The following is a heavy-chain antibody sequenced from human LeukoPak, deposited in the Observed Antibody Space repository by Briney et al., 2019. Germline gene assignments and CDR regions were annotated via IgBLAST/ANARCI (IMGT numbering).Heavy chain of an antibody. D-gene: IGHD1-1*01. CDR3: ARDGQLEPHYYYYYMDV. CDR2: INPNSGGT. V-gene: IGHV1-2*02. J-gene: IGHJ6*03. Sequence: ASVKVSCKASGYTFTGYYMHWVRQAPGQGLEWMGWINPNSGGTNYAQKFQGRVTMTRDTSISTAYMELSRLRSDDTAVYYCARDGQLEPHYYYYYMDVRGKGTTVTVSS. CDR1: GYTFTGYY.